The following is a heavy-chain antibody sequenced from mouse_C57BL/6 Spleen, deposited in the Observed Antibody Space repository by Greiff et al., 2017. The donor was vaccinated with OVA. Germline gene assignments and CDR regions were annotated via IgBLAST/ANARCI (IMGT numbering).Heavy chain of an antibody. D-gene: IGHD1-3*01. CDR1: GFTFSNYW. CDR2: IRLKSDNYAT. CDR3: TGSKGWYFGV. Sequence: EVKLMESGGGLVQPGGSMKLSCVASGFTFSNYWMNWVRQSPEKGLEWVAQIRLKSDNYATHYAESVKGRFTISRDDSKSSVYLQMNNLRAEYTGDYYCTGSKGWYFGVWGTGTTVTVSS. V-gene: IGHV6-3*01. J-gene: IGHJ1*03.